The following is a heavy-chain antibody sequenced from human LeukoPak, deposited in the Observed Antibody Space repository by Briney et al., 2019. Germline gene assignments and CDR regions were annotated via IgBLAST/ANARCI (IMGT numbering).Heavy chain of an antibody. CDR3: ARSLYYYGSGSFGQGGNWFDP. D-gene: IGHD3-10*01. CDR1: GGSISSSSYY. CDR2: IYYSGST. V-gene: IGHV4-39*07. J-gene: IGHJ5*02. Sequence: SETLSLTCTVSGGSISSSSYYWGWIRQPPGKGLEWIGSIYYSGSTYYNPSLKSRVTISVDTSKNQFSLKLSSVTAADTAVYYCARSLYYYGSGSFGQGGNWFDPWGQGTLVTVSS.